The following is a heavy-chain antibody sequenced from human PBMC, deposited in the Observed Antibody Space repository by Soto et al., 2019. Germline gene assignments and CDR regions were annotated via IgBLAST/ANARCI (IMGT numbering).Heavy chain of an antibody. CDR1: GGSISSYY. J-gene: IGHJ4*02. CDR2: IYYSGST. Sequence: NPSETLSLTCTVSGGSISSYYWSWIRQPPGKGLEWIGYIYYSGSTNYNPSLKSRVTISVDTSKNQFSLKLSSVTAADTAVYYCARAGAATLSDYWGQGTLVTSPQ. CDR3: ARAGAATLSDY. V-gene: IGHV4-59*08. D-gene: IGHD2-15*01.